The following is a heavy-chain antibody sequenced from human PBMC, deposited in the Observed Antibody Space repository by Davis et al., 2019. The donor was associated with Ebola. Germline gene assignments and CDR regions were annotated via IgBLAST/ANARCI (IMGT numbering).Heavy chain of an antibody. CDR3: AKDRGNNHYLLGFDP. D-gene: IGHD1/OR15-1a*01. V-gene: IGHV3-23*01. CDR2: IDDDGGNT. CDR1: GFTFRNYA. J-gene: IGHJ5*02. Sequence: GESLKISCAASGFTFRNYAMTWVRQAPGKGLEWVSVIDDDGGNTYYADSVKGRFTISRDDSKNTLYLQMNSLRPGDTAVYYCAKDRGNNHYLLGFDPWGQGTLVTVSS.